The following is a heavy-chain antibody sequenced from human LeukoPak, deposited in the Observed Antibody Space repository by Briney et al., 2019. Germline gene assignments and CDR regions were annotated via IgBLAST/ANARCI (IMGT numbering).Heavy chain of an antibody. V-gene: IGHV3-23*01. J-gene: IGHJ4*02. Sequence: GGSLRLSCAASGFTFSNYVMSWVRQAPGKGLDWVSSISGGIYNTYYADSVKGRFTISRDNSKNTLYLQMNSLRAEDTALYYCAKDAGYSSGWDFDYWGQGTLVTVSS. CDR1: GFTFSNYV. D-gene: IGHD6-19*01. CDR3: AKDAGYSSGWDFDY. CDR2: ISGGIYNT.